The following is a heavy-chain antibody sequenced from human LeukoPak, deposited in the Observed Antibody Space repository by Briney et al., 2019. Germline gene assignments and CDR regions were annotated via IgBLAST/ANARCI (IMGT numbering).Heavy chain of an antibody. V-gene: IGHV1-69*13. CDR1: GGTFSRYG. CDR3: AVGGYCSGGSCYWFDP. D-gene: IGHD2-15*01. CDR2: IIPIFGTA. J-gene: IGHJ5*02. Sequence: ASVKVSCKASGGTFSRYGISWVRQAPGQGLEWMGGIIPIFGTANYAQKFQGRVTITADESTSTAYMELSSLRSEDTAVYYCAVGGYCSGGSCYWFDPWGQGTLVTVSS.